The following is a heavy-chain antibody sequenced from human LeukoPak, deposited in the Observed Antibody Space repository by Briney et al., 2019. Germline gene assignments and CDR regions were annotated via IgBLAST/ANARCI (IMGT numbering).Heavy chain of an antibody. CDR3: ARGVEPLAANTLAY. D-gene: IGHD1-14*01. V-gene: IGHV3-53*01. CDR1: GFTAITND. Sequence: GGSLRLSCAASGFTAITNDMAWVRQAPGKGLEWVSVLYSDGNTKYADSVQGRFTISRDNSKNTLYLEMNSLSPDDTAVYYCARGVEPLAANTLAYWGQGTLVTVSS. J-gene: IGHJ4*02. CDR2: LYSDGNT.